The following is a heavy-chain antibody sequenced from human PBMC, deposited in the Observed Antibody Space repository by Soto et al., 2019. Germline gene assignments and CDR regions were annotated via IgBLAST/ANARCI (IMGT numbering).Heavy chain of an antibody. D-gene: IGHD3-22*01. CDR1: GYTFTSYA. CDR3: ARDYLQTYYYDSSGYAGHAFDI. J-gene: IGHJ3*02. Sequence: QVQLVQSGAEVKKPGASVKVSCKASGYTFTSYAMHWVRQAPGQRLEWMGWINAGNGNTKYSQKFQGRVTITRDTSASTAYMELSSLRSEDTAVYYCARDYLQTYYYDSSGYAGHAFDIWGQGTMVTVSS. CDR2: INAGNGNT. V-gene: IGHV1-3*01.